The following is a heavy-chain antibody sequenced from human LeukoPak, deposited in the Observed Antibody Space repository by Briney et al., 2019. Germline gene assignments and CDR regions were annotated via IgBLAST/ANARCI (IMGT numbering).Heavy chain of an antibody. CDR2: IYYSGST. Sequence: PSETLSLTCTVSGGSISSSSYYWGWIRQPPGKGLEWIGSIYYSGSTYYNPSLKSRVTISVGTSKNQFSLKLSSVTAADTAVYYCARHSTSIAAAFDYWGQGTLVTVSS. CDR1: GGSISSSSYY. D-gene: IGHD6-6*01. CDR3: ARHSTSIAAAFDY. J-gene: IGHJ4*02. V-gene: IGHV4-39*01.